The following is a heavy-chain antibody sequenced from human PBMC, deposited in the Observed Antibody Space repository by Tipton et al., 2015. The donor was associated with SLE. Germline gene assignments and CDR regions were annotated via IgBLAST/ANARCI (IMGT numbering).Heavy chain of an antibody. J-gene: IGHJ6*02. Sequence: QSGAEVKKPGSSVKVSCKSSGGTFSSYAISWVRQAPGQGLEWMGGIIPILHTANYAQKFQGRVTITTDESTSTAYMELSSLRSEDTAVYYCARDRGHLYRGSYYHYYGMDVWGQGTTVTVSS. CDR2: IIPILHTA. CDR3: ARDRGHLYRGSYYHYYGMDV. V-gene: IGHV1-69*05. D-gene: IGHD1-14*01. CDR1: GGTFSSYA.